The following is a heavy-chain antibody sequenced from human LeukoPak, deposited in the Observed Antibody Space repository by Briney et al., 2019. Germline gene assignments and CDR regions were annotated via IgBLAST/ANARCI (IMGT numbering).Heavy chain of an antibody. Sequence: GGSLRLFCAASGFTFSSYAMSWGRQAPGKGLEWVSAISGSGGSTYYADSVKGRFTISRDNSKNTLYLQMNSLRAEDTAVYYCARVRYCSSTSCYSGYFDYWGQGTLVTVSS. CDR2: ISGSGGST. D-gene: IGHD2-2*02. V-gene: IGHV3-23*01. CDR3: ARVRYCSSTSCYSGYFDY. J-gene: IGHJ4*02. CDR1: GFTFSSYA.